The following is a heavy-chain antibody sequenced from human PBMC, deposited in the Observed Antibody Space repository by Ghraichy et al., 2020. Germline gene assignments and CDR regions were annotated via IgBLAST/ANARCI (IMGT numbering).Heavy chain of an antibody. J-gene: IGHJ4*02. CDR1: GFTLSSFT. D-gene: IGHD3-3*01. CDR3: AREPSPVITIFGSLDY. CDR2: ISSDGFNK. Sequence: GEPLNISCTASGFTLSSFTIHWVRQAPGKGLEWVAIISSDGFNKNYADSLKGRYTISRDNSKNTVYLQINSLRGEDTAVYYCAREPSPVITIFGSLDYWGQGTLVTVSS. V-gene: IGHV3-30-3*01.